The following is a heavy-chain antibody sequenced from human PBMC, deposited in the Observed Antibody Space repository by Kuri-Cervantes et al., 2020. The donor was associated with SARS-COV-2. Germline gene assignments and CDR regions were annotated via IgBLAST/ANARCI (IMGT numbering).Heavy chain of an antibody. CDR3: ARIVRYFDQLDY. D-gene: IGHD3-9*01. CDR2: ISWKKYFT. V-gene: IGHV3-9*01. J-gene: IGHJ4*02. Sequence: SLKISCAGSGFNFDDCAIQWVRQPPGEGLEWVSSISWKKYFTVCADSVNGRFTISRDNAKNSLYLQMNSLRAEDTAVYYCARIVRYFDQLDYWGQGTLVTVSS. CDR1: GFNFDDCA.